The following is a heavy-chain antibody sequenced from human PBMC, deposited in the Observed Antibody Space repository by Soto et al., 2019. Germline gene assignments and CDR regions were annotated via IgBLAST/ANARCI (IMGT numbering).Heavy chain of an antibody. CDR2: IYSSGTA. CDR3: VRDVGGSGWFAP. J-gene: IGHJ5*02. Sequence: SETLSLTCTVSGISIDNYYCSWIRQSAGKGLEWIGRIYSSGTANYNPSLKSRVTMSVDMSKSQFSLNVRSVTAADTAVYYCVRDVGGSGWFAPWGQGTLVTVSS. CDR1: GISIDNYY. V-gene: IGHV4-4*07.